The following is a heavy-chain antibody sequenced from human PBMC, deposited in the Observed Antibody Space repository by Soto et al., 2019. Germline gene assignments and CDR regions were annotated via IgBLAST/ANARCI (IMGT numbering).Heavy chain of an antibody. V-gene: IGHV3-30-3*01. Sequence: QVEVVQSGGGVVQPGKSLRLSCAASGFIFSDYGVHWARQVPGKGLQWVAFISNNASHEYYADSVKGRFTISRDNSKNTVYLQWKRLRPEYTAVYYCVPNFDYWGQGTLVPVSP. CDR3: VPNFDY. J-gene: IGHJ4*02. CDR1: GFIFSDYG. CDR2: ISNNASHE.